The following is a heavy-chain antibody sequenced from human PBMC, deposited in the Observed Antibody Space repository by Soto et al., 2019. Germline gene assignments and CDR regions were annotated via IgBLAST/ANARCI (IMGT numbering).Heavy chain of an antibody. V-gene: IGHV3-23*01. CDR1: GFTFSNYG. D-gene: IGHD3-3*01. J-gene: IGHJ4*02. Sequence: EVQLLESGGGLVQPGGSLRLSCAASGFTFSNYGMTWVRQAPGKGLEWVSGISGSGTNTNYADSVKGRFTISRDNSRDTVFLQINSLRPEDSAVYYCAKDEEWPPWRGYFGSWGQGTLVTVSS. CDR2: ISGSGTNT. CDR3: AKDEEWPPWRGYFGS.